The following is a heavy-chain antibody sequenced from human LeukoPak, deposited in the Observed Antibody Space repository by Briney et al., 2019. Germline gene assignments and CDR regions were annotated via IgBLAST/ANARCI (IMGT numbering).Heavy chain of an antibody. CDR3: ARCTSTSCYHFDY. Sequence: SETLSLTCTLSGGSISSGSYYWSWIRQPAGKGLEWIGHIYTSGSTNYHPSLKRRVTISIEASNNQFSLQLSSVTAADTAVYYCARCTSTSCYHFDYWGQGALVTVSS. CDR1: GGSISSGSYY. CDR2: IYTSGST. J-gene: IGHJ4*02. D-gene: IGHD2-2*01. V-gene: IGHV4-61*09.